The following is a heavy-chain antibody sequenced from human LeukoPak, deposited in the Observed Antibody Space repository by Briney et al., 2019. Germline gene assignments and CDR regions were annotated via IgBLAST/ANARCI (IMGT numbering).Heavy chain of an antibody. Sequence: PGGSLRLSCAASGFTFSSYGMHWVRQVPGKGLEWVAVIWYDGSNKHYADSVKGRFTISRDNSKNTLYLQMNSLRVEDTAVYYCARSQYSSSWYGWFDPWGQGTLVTVSS. V-gene: IGHV3-33*01. CDR3: ARSQYSSSWYGWFDP. CDR2: IWYDGSNK. D-gene: IGHD6-13*01. J-gene: IGHJ5*02. CDR1: GFTFSSYG.